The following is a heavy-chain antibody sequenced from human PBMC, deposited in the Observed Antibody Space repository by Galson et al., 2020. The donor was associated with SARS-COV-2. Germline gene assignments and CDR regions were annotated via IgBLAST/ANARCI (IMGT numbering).Heavy chain of an antibody. V-gene: IGHV3-15*01. CDR2: VKSKTDGGTT. J-gene: IGHJ4*02. Sequence: LSCAASGFTFSNAWMSWVRQAPGKGLEWVGRVKSKTDGGTTDYAAPEKGRFIISRDDSKNTLYLQMDSLKTEDTAVYYCTWTTVTLQGDFWGQGTQVTVSS. CDR1: GFTFSNAW. CDR3: TWTTVTLQGDF. D-gene: IGHD4-17*01.